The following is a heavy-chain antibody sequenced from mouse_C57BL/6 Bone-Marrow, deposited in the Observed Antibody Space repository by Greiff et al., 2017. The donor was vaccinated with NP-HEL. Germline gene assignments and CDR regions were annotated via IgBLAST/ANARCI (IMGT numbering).Heavy chain of an antibody. CDR3: AREGDYYGSSLDY. CDR2: IDPSDSYT. Sequence: VQLQQSGAELVMPGASVKLSCKASGYTFTSYWMHWVKQRPGQGLEWIGEIDPSDSYTNYNQKFKGKSTLTVDKSSSTAYMQLSSLTSEDSAVYYCAREGDYYGSSLDYWGQGTTLTVSS. V-gene: IGHV1-69*01. J-gene: IGHJ2*01. CDR1: GYTFTSYW. D-gene: IGHD1-1*01.